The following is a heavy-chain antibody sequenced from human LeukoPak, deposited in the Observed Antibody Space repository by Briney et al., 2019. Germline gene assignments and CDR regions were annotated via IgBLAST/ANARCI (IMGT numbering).Heavy chain of an antibody. CDR2: IYYSGST. Sequence: PSETLSLTCTVSGGSISSSSYYWGWTRQPPGKGLEWIGSIYYSGSTYYNPSLKSRVTISVDTSKNQFSLKLSSVTAADTAVYHCASVELATTDFDYWGQGTLVTVSS. J-gene: IGHJ4*02. CDR1: GGSISSSSYY. CDR3: ASVELATTDFDY. V-gene: IGHV4-39*07. D-gene: IGHD5-24*01.